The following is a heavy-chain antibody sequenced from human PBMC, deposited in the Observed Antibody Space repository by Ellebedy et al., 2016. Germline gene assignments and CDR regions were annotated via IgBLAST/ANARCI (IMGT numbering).Heavy chain of an antibody. CDR2: ISSSSSYI. V-gene: IGHV3-21*04. Sequence: GGSLRLSXAASGFTFSSYSMNWVRQAPGKGLEWVSSISSSSSYIYYADSVKGRFTISRDNAKNSLYLQMSSLRAEDAAVYYCARPGTGDYWGQGTLVTVSS. J-gene: IGHJ4*02. D-gene: IGHD2-8*02. CDR3: ARPGTGDY. CDR1: GFTFSSYS.